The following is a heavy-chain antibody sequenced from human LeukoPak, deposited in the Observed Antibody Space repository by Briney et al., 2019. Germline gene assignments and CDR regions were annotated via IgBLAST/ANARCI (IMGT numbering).Heavy chain of an antibody. V-gene: IGHV4-59*08. J-gene: IGHJ4*02. CDR2: IYYSGST. Sequence: PSETLSLTCTVSGGSISSYYRSWIRQPPGKGLEWRGDIYYSGSTNYNPTLKSRVTISVDTSKNQHSLKLSSVTAADTAVYYCARHIAAAGIFDYWGQGTLVTVST. D-gene: IGHD6-13*01. CDR3: ARHIAAAGIFDY. CDR1: GGSISSYY.